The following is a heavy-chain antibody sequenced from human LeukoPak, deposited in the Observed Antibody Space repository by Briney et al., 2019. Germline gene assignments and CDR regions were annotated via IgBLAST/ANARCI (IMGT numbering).Heavy chain of an antibody. CDR1: GFILSNYY. CDR3: AKDCLGYSYGYDY. Sequence: GGSLRLSCAGSGFILSNYYMSWIRQAPGKGLEWVSAISGSGGSTYYADSVKGRFTISRDNSKNTLYLQMNSLRAEDTAVYYCAKDCLGYSYGYDYWGQGTLVTVSS. CDR2: ISGSGGST. J-gene: IGHJ4*02. D-gene: IGHD5-18*01. V-gene: IGHV3-23*01.